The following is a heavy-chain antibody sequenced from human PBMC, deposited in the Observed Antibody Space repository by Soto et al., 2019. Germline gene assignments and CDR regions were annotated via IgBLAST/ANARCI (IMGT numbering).Heavy chain of an antibody. J-gene: IGHJ4*02. Sequence: VQLLESGGGLVQPGGSLRLSCAASGFSFIKYAMSWVRQAPGTGLEWVSGLRGSGGSTSSADSVKGRFAISRDNSRNTLYLQMNSLRDGDTAIYYWARGFSAGKGSPPDYWGQGTLVTVSS. CDR1: GFSFIKYA. CDR3: ARGFSAGKGSPPDY. V-gene: IGHV3-23*01. CDR2: LRGSGGST. D-gene: IGHD3-10*01.